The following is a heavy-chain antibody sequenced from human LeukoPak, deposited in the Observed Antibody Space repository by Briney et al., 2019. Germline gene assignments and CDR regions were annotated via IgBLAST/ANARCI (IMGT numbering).Heavy chain of an antibody. V-gene: IGHV1-46*01. Sequence: ASVKVSCKASGYTFTSYYMHWVRQAPGKGLEWMGGFDPEDGETIYAQKFQGRVTMTRDTSTSTVYMELSSLRSEDTAVYYCAREVSGYANGDYWGQGTLVTVSS. CDR2: FDPEDGET. J-gene: IGHJ4*02. CDR1: GYTFTSYY. D-gene: IGHD5-12*01. CDR3: AREVSGYANGDY.